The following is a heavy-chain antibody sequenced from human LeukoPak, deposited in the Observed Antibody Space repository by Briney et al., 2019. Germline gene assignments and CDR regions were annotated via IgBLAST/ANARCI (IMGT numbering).Heavy chain of an antibody. CDR2: ICGHTGTA. V-gene: IGHV1-18*01. D-gene: IGHD3-10*01. CDR3: ARGGSGDHQEQLGPPGYYHYMDV. J-gene: IGHJ6*03. CDR1: GYSLTAYG. Sequence: GAAVKVPCQDSGYSLTAYGMGWLRQAPGHRLEGMGWICGHTGTAIYPQNLQGRVTLTADTFTSTVYMEMRSLRSDDTAVYYCARGGSGDHQEQLGPPGYYHYMDVWGTGTTVTVSS.